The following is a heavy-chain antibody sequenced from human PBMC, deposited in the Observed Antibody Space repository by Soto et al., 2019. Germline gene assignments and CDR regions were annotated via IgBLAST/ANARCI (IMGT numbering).Heavy chain of an antibody. CDR1: GFTFSSYA. V-gene: IGHV3-23*01. CDR3: AKFYYYDSSGYYPSFDY. Sequence: LRLSCAASGFTFSSYAMSWVRQAPGKGLEWVSAISGSGGSTYYAGSVKGRFTISRDNSKNTLYLQMNSLRAEDTAVYYCAKFYYYDSSGYYPSFDYWGQGTLVTVSS. D-gene: IGHD3-22*01. CDR2: ISGSGGST. J-gene: IGHJ4*02.